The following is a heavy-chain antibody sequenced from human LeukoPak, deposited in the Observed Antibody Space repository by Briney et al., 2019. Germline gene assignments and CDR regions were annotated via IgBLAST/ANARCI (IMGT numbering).Heavy chain of an antibody. J-gene: IGHJ3*02. D-gene: IGHD5-18*01. CDR1: GFTFSSYG. CDR3: AKSWLWSPGSAPSDAFDI. Sequence: QSGGSLRPSCAASGFTFSSYGMSWVRQAPGKGLEWVSAISGSGGSTYYADSVKGRFTISRDNSKNTLYLQMNSLRAEDTVVYYCAKSWLWSPGSAPSDAFDIWGQGTMVTVSS. V-gene: IGHV3-23*01. CDR2: ISGSGGST.